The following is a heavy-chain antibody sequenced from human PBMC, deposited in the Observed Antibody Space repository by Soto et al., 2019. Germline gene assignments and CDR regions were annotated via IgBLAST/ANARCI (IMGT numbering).Heavy chain of an antibody. CDR3: ARDLFGGCISTSCYHYGMDV. CDR1: GFTFSSYA. J-gene: IGHJ6*02. D-gene: IGHD2-2*01. Sequence: GGSLILSCAASGFTFSSYAMHWVRQAPGKGLEWVAVISYDGSNKYYADSVKGRFTISRDNSKNTLYLQMNSLRAEDTAVYYCARDLFGGCISTSCYHYGMDVWGQGTTVTVSS. CDR2: ISYDGSNK. V-gene: IGHV3-30-3*01.